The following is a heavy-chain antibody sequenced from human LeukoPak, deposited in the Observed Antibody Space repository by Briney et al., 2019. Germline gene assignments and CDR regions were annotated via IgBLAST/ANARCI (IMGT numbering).Heavy chain of an antibody. Sequence: ASVKVSCKASGYTFTHYDIHWVRPATGQGLEWMGWMNPNSGNTGYAQKFQGRVTMTRNTSISTAYMELSSLRSEDTAVYYCERELNAFDIWGQGTMVTVSS. CDR1: GYTFTHYD. V-gene: IGHV1-8*01. CDR3: ERELNAFDI. J-gene: IGHJ3*02. CDR2: MNPNSGNT.